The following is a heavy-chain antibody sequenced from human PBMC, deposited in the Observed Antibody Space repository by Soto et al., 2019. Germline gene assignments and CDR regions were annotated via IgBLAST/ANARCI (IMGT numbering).Heavy chain of an antibody. CDR3: ARGNWFAP. J-gene: IGHJ5*02. CDR2: INHSGNT. Sequence: QVQLQQWGAGLLKPSETLSLTCGVYGGSFSGYDWSWIRQSPGKGLEWIGEINHSGNTNYNPSLKSRVTISVDTSRKQFSLKLRSVTAADTAVYYCARGNWFAPWGQGTVVTVSS. CDR1: GGSFSGYD. V-gene: IGHV4-34*01.